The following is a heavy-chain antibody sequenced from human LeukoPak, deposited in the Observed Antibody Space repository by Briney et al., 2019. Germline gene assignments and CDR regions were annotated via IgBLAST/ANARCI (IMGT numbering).Heavy chain of an antibody. J-gene: IGHJ4*02. D-gene: IGHD6-19*01. Sequence: ASVTVSCKASGYTFTGYYMHWVRQAPGQGLEWMGWINPNSGGTNYAQKFQGRVTMTRDTSISTAYMELSRLRSDDTAVYYCARGSFYSSGWYRFDYWGQGTLVTVSS. V-gene: IGHV1-2*02. CDR2: INPNSGGT. CDR1: GYTFTGYY. CDR3: ARGSFYSSGWYRFDY.